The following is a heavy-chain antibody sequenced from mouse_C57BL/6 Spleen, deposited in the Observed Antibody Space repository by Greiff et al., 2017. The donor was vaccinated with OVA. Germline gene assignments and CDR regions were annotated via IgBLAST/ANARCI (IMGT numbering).Heavy chain of an antibody. D-gene: IGHD1-1*01. J-gene: IGHJ4*01. Sequence: QVQLQQPGAELVRPGSSVKLSCKASGYTFTSYWMDWVKQRPGQGLEWIGNIYPSDSETHYNQKFKDKATLTVDKSSSTAYMQLSSLTSEDSAVYYCARSPYYYGSSTGAMDYWGQGTSVTVSS. CDR2: IYPSDSET. V-gene: IGHV1-61*01. CDR1: GYTFTSYW. CDR3: ARSPYYYGSSTGAMDY.